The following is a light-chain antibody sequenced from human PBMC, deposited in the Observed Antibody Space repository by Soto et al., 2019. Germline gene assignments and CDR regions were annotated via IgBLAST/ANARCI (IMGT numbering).Light chain of an antibody. CDR1: SSDVGTYNY. CDR3: CSYAGSPRYV. J-gene: IGLJ1*01. V-gene: IGLV2-11*01. CDR2: DVS. Sequence: QSVLTQPRSVSGSLGQSVTISCTGTSSDVGTYNYVSWYQQHPGKAPKVMIYDVSERPSGVPDRFSGSKSGNTASLTISGLQAEDEADYYCCSYAGSPRYVLGTGTSSPS.